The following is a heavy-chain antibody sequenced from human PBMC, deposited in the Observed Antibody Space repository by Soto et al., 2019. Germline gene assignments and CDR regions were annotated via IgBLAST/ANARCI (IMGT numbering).Heavy chain of an antibody. V-gene: IGHV3-74*01. CDR3: AGLPY. CDR2: INSNGSTT. CDR1: GFTFSNYE. Sequence: LRLSCAASGFTFSNYEMHWVRQAPGKGLEWVSRINSNGSTTSYADSVKGRFTISSDNAKSTLYLQMNSLRAEDTAVYYCAGLPYWGQGTLVTVSS. J-gene: IGHJ4*02.